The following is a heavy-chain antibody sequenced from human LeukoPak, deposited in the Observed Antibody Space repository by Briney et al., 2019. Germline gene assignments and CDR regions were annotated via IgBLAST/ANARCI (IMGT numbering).Heavy chain of an antibody. D-gene: IGHD2-2*01. V-gene: IGHV3-30-3*01. J-gene: IGHJ4*02. CDR1: GFTFSSYA. CDR3: ARDGGRAIVVVPAARGYFDY. Sequence: PGGSLRLSCAASGFTFSSYAMHWVRQAPGKGLEWVAVISYDGSNKYYADSVKGRFTIPRDNSKNTLYLQMNSLRAEDTAVYYCARDGGRAIVVVPAARGYFDYWGQGALVTVSS. CDR2: ISYDGSNK.